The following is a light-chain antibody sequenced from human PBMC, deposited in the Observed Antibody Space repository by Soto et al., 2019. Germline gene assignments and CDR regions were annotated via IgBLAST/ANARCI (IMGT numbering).Light chain of an antibody. CDR1: SSDVGGYNY. CDR3: SSYTSSRAYV. Sequence: QSALTQPASVSGSPGQSITMSCTGTSSDVGGYNYVSWYQQQSGKAPKLMIHEVSNRPSGVSNRFSGSKSGNTASLTISGLQAEDEADYYCSSYTSSRAYVFGIGIKVTV. J-gene: IGLJ1*01. V-gene: IGLV2-14*01. CDR2: EVS.